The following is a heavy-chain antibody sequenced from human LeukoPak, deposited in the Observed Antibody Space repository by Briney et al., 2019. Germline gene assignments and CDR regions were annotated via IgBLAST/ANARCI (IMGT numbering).Heavy chain of an antibody. CDR2: IYYSGST. V-gene: IGHV4-59*08. CDR3: ATGGGYSSSWYRI. CDR1: GGSISSYY. Sequence: SETLSLTCTVSGGSISSYYWSWIRQPPGKGLEWIGYIYYSGSTNYNPSLKSRVTISVDTSKNQFSLKLSSVTAADTAVYYCATGGGYSSSWYRIWGQGTLVTVSS. J-gene: IGHJ4*02. D-gene: IGHD6-13*01.